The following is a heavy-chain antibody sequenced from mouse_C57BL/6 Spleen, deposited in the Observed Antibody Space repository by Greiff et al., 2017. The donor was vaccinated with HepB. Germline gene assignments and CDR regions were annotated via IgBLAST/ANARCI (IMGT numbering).Heavy chain of an antibody. D-gene: IGHD1-1*01. CDR2: ISSGGSYT. CDR1: GFTFSSYG. J-gene: IGHJ2*01. Sequence: VKLVESGGDLVKPGGSLKLSCAASGFTFSSYGMSWVRQTPDKRLEWVATISSGGSYTYYPDSVKGRFTISRDNAKNTLYLQMSSLKSEDTAMYYCATRGSSYEKNFDYWGQGTTLTVSS. CDR3: ATRGSSYEKNFDY. V-gene: IGHV5-6*02.